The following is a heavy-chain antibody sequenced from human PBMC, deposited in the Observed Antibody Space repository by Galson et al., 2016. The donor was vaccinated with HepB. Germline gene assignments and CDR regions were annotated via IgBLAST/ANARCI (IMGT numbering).Heavy chain of an antibody. CDR3: AKGDGVVTAYYYYGTDV. CDR1: GFTFSSYA. CDR2: ISGRGVST. Sequence: SLRLSCAASGFTFSSYAMSWVRQAPGKGLEWVSAISGRGVSTYYADSVKGRFTISRDNSKNTLYLQMNSLRAEDTAVYYCAKGDGVVTAYYYYGTDVWGQGTTVTVSS. V-gene: IGHV3-23*01. J-gene: IGHJ6*02. D-gene: IGHD2-21*02.